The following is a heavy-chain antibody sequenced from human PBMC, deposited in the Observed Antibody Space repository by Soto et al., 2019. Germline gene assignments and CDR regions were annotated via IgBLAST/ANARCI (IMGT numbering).Heavy chain of an antibody. Sequence: SVKVSCKASGFTFTSSAVQWVRQARGQRLEWIGWIVVGSGNTNYAQKFQERVTITRDMSTSTAYMELSSLRSEDTAVYYCAAEIKWELPQLAYWGQGTLVTVSS. V-gene: IGHV1-58*01. CDR2: IVVGSGNT. J-gene: IGHJ4*02. D-gene: IGHD1-26*01. CDR1: GFTFTSSA. CDR3: AAEIKWELPQLAY.